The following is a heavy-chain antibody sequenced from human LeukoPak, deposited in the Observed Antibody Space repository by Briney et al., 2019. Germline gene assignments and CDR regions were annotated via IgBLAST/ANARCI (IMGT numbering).Heavy chain of an antibody. Sequence: GGSLRLSCAASGFTFSSYAMSWVRQAPGKGLEWVSAISGSGGSTYYADSVKGRFTISRDNSNNTLYLQMISLRAEDTAVYYCAKGLAQLWFYWGQGTLVTVSS. D-gene: IGHD5-18*01. CDR3: AKGLAQLWFY. V-gene: IGHV3-23*01. J-gene: IGHJ4*02. CDR2: ISGSGGST. CDR1: GFTFSSYA.